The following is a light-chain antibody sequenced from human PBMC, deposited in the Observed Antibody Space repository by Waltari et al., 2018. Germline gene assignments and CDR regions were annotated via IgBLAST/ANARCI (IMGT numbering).Light chain of an antibody. Sequence: DIVMNQSSDSLAVSLGARATIHCKSSQNGLHGSNNKNYFAWYQQKPGQPPRLLIYWASTRESGVPDRFSGRGSGANFTLTISSLQAEDAAVYYCQQYYTTPLTFGGGTKVAIK. V-gene: IGKV4-1*01. CDR2: WAS. CDR3: QQYYTTPLT. CDR1: QNGLHGSNNKNY. J-gene: IGKJ4*01.